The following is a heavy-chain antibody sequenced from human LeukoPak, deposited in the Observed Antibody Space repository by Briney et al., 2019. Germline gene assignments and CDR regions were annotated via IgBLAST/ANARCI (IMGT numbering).Heavy chain of an antibody. CDR2: INHSGST. CDR1: GXSFSGYY. V-gene: IGHV4-34*01. D-gene: IGHD3-3*01. Sequence: SETLSLTWAVYGXSFSGYYWSWIRQPPGKGLEWIGEINHSGSTSYNPSLKSRVTMSVDTSKNQFSLKLSSVTAADTAVYYCASIDFWSDYWGQGTLVTVSS. CDR3: ASIDFWSDY. J-gene: IGHJ4*02.